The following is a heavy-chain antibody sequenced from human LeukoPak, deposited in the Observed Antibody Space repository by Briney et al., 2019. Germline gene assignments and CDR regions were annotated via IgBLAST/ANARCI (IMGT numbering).Heavy chain of an antibody. Sequence: RSGGSLRLSCAASGFTFNNYAMSWVRQAPGKGLEWVSAISANGGGAYYADSVKGRFTISRDNSKNTLYLQMNSQRADDTAVYYCAKGTKSIVVDNYFDYWGQGTLVTVSS. D-gene: IGHD3-22*01. CDR3: AKGTKSIVVDNYFDY. V-gene: IGHV3-23*01. CDR2: ISANGGGA. J-gene: IGHJ4*02. CDR1: GFTFNNYA.